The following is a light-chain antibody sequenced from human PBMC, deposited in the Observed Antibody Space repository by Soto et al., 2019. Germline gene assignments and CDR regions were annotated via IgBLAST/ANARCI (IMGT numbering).Light chain of an antibody. CDR3: WSYASSSPSV. CDR1: SSDVGSYNL. J-gene: IGLJ1*01. V-gene: IGLV2-23*01. CDR2: EGS. Sequence: QSVLTQPASVSGSPGQSITISCTGTSSDVGSYNLVSWYQQHPGKAPKLMIYEGSKRPSGVSNRFSGSKSGNTASLTISGLQAEDEADYYCWSYASSSPSVLGTRPNVTVL.